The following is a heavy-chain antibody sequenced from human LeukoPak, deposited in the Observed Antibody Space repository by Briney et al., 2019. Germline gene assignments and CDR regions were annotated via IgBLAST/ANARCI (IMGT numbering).Heavy chain of an antibody. CDR3: ARGITVVTPNWFDP. V-gene: IGHV4-61*02. Sequence: SQTLSLTCTVSGGSISSGSYYWSWIRQPAGKGLEWIGRIYTSGSTNYNPSLKSRVTISVNTSKNQFSLKLSSVTAADTAGYYCARGITVVTPNWFDPWGQGTLVTVSS. CDR1: GGSISSGSYY. CDR2: IYTSGST. D-gene: IGHD4-23*01. J-gene: IGHJ5*02.